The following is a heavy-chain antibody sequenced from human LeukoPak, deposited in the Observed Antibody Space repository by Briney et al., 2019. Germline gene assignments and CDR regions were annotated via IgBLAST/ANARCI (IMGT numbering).Heavy chain of an antibody. V-gene: IGHV4-34*01. J-gene: IGHJ6*02. D-gene: IGHD4-17*01. CDR3: ARDVRTVPYYYYGMDV. CDR1: GGSFNGYY. CDR2: INHSGST. Sequence: SETLSLTCAVYGGSFNGYYWSWIRQPPGKGLEWIGEINHSGSTNYNPSLESRVTISVDTSKTQFSLKLSSVTAAETAVYYCARDVRTVPYYYYGMDVWGQGTTVTVSS.